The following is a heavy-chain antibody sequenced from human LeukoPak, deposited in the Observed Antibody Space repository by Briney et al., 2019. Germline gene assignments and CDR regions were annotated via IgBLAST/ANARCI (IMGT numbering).Heavy chain of an antibody. CDR1: GFTFSSYA. Sequence: GGSLRLSCAASGFTFSSYAMHWVRQAPGKGLEWVAVISYDGSNKYYADSVKGRFTISRDNSKNTLYLQMNSLRAEDTAVYYCARDALYCSGGSCYLSHFDYWGQGTLVTVSS. V-gene: IGHV3-30*04. CDR3: ARDALYCSGGSCYLSHFDY. J-gene: IGHJ4*02. CDR2: ISYDGSNK. D-gene: IGHD2-15*01.